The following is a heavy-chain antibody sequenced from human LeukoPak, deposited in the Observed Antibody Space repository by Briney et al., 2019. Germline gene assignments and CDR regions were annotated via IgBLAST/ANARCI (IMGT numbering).Heavy chain of an antibody. V-gene: IGHV1-2*02. CDR1: GYTFTGYY. Sequence: ASVKVSCKASGYTFTGYYMHWVRQAPGQGLEWMGWINPNSGGTNYAQKFQGRVTMTRDTSISTAYMELRTLRFDDTAVYYCARDDILTDKLFDYWGQGTLVTVSS. D-gene: IGHD3-9*01. CDR2: INPNSGGT. CDR3: ARDDILTDKLFDY. J-gene: IGHJ4*02.